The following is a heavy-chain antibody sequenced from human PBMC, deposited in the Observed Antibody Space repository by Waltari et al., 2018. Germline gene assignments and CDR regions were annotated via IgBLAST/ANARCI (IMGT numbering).Heavy chain of an antibody. Sequence: EEQLVESGAGLVQPGDSLRLSCAASGFTFSSSWMHWVSQAPGKGPLWVSLISSDASDTTYADSVKGRFTISRDNAKNTLYLQMNRLRAEDTAVYYCARVARRTYRSPVPGRHYYYGMDVWGQGTTVTVSS. J-gene: IGHJ6*02. CDR2: ISSDASDT. CDR1: GFTFSSSW. D-gene: IGHD1-1*01. CDR3: ARVARRTYRSPVPGRHYYYGMDV. V-gene: IGHV3-74*03.